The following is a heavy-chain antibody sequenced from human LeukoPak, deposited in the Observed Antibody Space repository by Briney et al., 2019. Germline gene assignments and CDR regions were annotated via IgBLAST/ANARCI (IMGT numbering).Heavy chain of an antibody. V-gene: IGHV1-2*02. CDR3: ARSSPRIAAAGQFNWFDP. CDR1: GYTFTGYY. Sequence: ASVKVSCKASGYTFTGYYMHWVRQAPGQGLEWMGWINPNSGGTNYAQKFQGRVTMTRDTSISTAYMELSRLGSDDTAVYYCARSSPRIAAAGQFNWFDPWGQGTLVTVSS. D-gene: IGHD6-13*01. J-gene: IGHJ5*02. CDR2: INPNSGGT.